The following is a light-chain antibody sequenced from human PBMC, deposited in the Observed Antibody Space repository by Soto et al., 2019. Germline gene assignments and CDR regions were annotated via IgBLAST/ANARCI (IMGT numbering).Light chain of an antibody. CDR3: QQYDNWPT. J-gene: IGKJ1*01. CDR2: GAS. Sequence: EIVRAQSPATLSVSPGERATLSCRSSQSISSNLVWYQQKAGQAPRLLIYGASTRATGIPARFSGSGSGTEFTLTISSLQSEDSAVYYCQQYDNWPTLGQGTKVDIK. V-gene: IGKV3-15*01. CDR1: QSISSN.